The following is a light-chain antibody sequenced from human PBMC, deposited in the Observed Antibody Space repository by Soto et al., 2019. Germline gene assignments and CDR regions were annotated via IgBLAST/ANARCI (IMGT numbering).Light chain of an antibody. Sequence: QSALTRPASVSGSPGQSITISCSGTSSNVGTYNLVSWYQQHPGKVPKLMIYEGSERPSGVSNRFSGSKSGNTASLTISGLQAEDEANYYCNSYTTLSNRVFGTGTKVTVL. CDR3: NSYTTLSNRV. CDR1: SSNVGTYNL. J-gene: IGLJ1*01. V-gene: IGLV2-14*02. CDR2: EGS.